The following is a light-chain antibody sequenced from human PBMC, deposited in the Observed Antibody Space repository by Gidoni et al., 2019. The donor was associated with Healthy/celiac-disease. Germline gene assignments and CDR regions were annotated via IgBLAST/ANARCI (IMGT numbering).Light chain of an antibody. CDR2: SNN. J-gene: IGLJ1*01. V-gene: IGLV1-44*01. Sequence: QSVLTQPPSASGTPGQRVTISCSGSCSNLGSTTVNWYQQLPGTAPKLLTYSNNQRPSGVPDRFSGSKPGPSAYLAISGLQSEDEADYYCAAWDDSLNGKVFGTGTKVTVL. CDR3: AAWDDSLNGKV. CDR1: CSNLGSTT.